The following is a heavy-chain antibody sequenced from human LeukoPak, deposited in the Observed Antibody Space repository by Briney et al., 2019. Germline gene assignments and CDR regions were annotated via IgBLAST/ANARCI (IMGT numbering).Heavy chain of an antibody. V-gene: IGHV3-30*04. CDR3: ARAKAMVNYYYYYMDV. D-gene: IGHD5-18*01. Sequence: GRSLRLSCAASGFTFSSYAMHWVRQAPGKGLEWVAVISYDGSNKYYADSVKGRFTISRDNSKNTLYLQMNSLRAEDTAVYYCARAKAMVNYYYYYMDVWGKGTTVTVSS. J-gene: IGHJ6*03. CDR2: ISYDGSNK. CDR1: GFTFSSYA.